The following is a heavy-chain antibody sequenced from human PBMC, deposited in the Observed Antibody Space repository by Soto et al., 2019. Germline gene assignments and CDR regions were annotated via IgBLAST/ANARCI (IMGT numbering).Heavy chain of an antibody. CDR2: IYHSGST. CDR1: GGSISSSNW. J-gene: IGHJ4*02. Sequence: QVQLQESGPGLVKPSGTLSLTCAVSGGSISSSNWWSWVRQPPGKGLEWIGEIYHSGSTNYNPSLNSRVTISVDKSKNQFSLKLSSVTAADTAVYYCASMVRGVITRGPFDYWGQGTLVTVSS. V-gene: IGHV4-4*02. D-gene: IGHD3-10*01. CDR3: ASMVRGVITRGPFDY.